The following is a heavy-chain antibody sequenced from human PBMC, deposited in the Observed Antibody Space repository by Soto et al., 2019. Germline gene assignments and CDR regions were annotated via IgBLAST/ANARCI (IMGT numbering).Heavy chain of an antibody. CDR2: IWAEGSQT. V-gene: IGHV3-33*03. Sequence: QVLVVESGGDVVQPGWSLRLSGEVSGLNFSTFGMHWVRQAPGKGLELVAVIWAEGSQTYYVVSVKGRVTVSRDNPKSTLYLPMTSLRVEDTAKYFWVSSHDMPIWGQGTLVTVSS. CDR3: VSSHDMPI. D-gene: IGHD1-1*01. J-gene: IGHJ1*01. CDR1: GLNFSTFG.